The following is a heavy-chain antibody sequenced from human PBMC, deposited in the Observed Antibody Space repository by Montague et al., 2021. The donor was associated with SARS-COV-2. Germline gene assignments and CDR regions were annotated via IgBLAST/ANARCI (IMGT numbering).Heavy chain of an antibody. CDR3: ARCSLDGGDSGYEVSYFDY. CDR2: INHSGST. D-gene: IGHD5-12*01. Sequence: SETLSLTCAVYGESVSGYYWSWIRQPPGKGLEWIGEINHSGSTDYNPSLKSRVTISVHTSRNQFSLDLSSVTAADTAVYYCARCSLDGGDSGYEVSYFDYWGQGTLVTVSS. CDR1: GESVSGYY. V-gene: IGHV4-34*01. J-gene: IGHJ4*02.